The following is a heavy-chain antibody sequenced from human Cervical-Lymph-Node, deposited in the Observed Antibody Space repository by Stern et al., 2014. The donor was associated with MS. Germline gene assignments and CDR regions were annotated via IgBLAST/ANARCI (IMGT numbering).Heavy chain of an antibody. D-gene: IGHD1-1*01. CDR1: GFTFSNCS. CDR3: ARGFKDDVPY. J-gene: IGHJ4*02. Sequence: EVQLVESGGGLVQPGGSLRLSCAASGFTFSNCSMNWVRQAPGKGLEWVSYISSSTSTIYYADSVKGRFTISRDNAKNSLYLQMNSLRDEDTAVYYCARGFKDDVPYWGQGALVIVSS. V-gene: IGHV3-48*02. CDR2: ISSSTSTI.